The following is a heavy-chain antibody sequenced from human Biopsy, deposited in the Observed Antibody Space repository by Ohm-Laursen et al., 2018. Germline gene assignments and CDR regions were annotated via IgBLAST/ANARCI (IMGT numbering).Heavy chain of an antibody. CDR3: AAYYYDSSGYFYAFHY. Sequence: SDTLSLTCTVSGVSISSYFWSWIRQPLGKGLEWIGYVSYSGNTKHNPSLKSRVIISADTSKNQFSLKLSSVTAADTAMYYCAAYYYDSSGYFYAFHYWGQGTLVTVSS. D-gene: IGHD3-22*01. V-gene: IGHV4-59*08. CDR1: GVSISSYF. CDR2: VSYSGNT. J-gene: IGHJ4*02.